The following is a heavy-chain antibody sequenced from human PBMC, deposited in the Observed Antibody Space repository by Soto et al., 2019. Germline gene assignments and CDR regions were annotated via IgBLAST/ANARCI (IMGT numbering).Heavy chain of an antibody. V-gene: IGHV4-59*01. CDR3: ARLRTIAVAGLNYYYYYGMDV. CDR2: IYYSGST. CDR1: GGSISSYY. D-gene: IGHD6-19*01. Sequence: SETLSLTCTVTGGSISSYYWSWIRQPPGKGLEWIGYIYYSGSTNYNPSLKSRVTISVDTSKNQFSLKLSSVTAADTAVYYCARLRTIAVAGLNYYYYYGMDVWGQGTTVTVSS. J-gene: IGHJ6*02.